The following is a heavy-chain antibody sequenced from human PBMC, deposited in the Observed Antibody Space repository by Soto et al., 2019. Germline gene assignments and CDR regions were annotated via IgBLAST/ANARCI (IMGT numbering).Heavy chain of an antibody. CDR1: GYTLTELS. CDR3: ATGYCGGDCYSSSGYFDL. J-gene: IGHJ2*01. D-gene: IGHD2-21*02. CDR2: FDPEDGET. V-gene: IGHV1-24*01. Sequence: QVQLVQSGAEVKKPGASVKVSCKVSGYTLTELSMHWVRQAPGKGLEWMGGFDPEDGETIYAQKFQGGVTRTEDTSTDTAYRERSGMRAEDTAVYYCATGYCGGDCYSSSGYFDLWGRGTLVTVSS.